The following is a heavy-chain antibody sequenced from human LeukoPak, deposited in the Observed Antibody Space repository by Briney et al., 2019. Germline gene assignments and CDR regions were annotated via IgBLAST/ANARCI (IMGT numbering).Heavy chain of an antibody. D-gene: IGHD1-7*01. J-gene: IGHJ4*02. V-gene: IGHV3-23*01. CDR2: ISNNGGYT. Sequence: GSLRLSCAASGFTFSSSAMSWVRQAPGKRLEWVSAISNNGGYTYYADSVQGRFTISRDNSKSTLCLQMNSLRAEDTAVYYCASEKTRTYNNWNYYFDYWGQGTLVTVSS. CDR3: ASEKTRTYNNWNYYFDY. CDR1: GFTFSSSA.